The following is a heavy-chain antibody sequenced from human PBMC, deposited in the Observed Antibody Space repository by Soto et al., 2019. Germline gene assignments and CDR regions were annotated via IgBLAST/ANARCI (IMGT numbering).Heavy chain of an antibody. CDR1: GFTFSSYG. Sequence: QVQLVESGGGVVQPGRSLRLSCAASGFTFSSYGMHWVRQAPGKGLEWVAVISYGGSNKYYADSVKGRFTISRDNSKNTLYLQMNSLRAEDTAVYYCAKDLRRGGDCYFDYWGQGTLVTVSS. V-gene: IGHV3-30*18. CDR3: AKDLRRGGDCYFDY. J-gene: IGHJ4*02. CDR2: ISYGGSNK. D-gene: IGHD2-21*02.